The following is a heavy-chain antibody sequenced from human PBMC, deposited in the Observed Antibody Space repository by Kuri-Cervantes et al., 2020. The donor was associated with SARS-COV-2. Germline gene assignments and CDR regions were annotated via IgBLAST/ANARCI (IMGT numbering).Heavy chain of an antibody. Sequence: GSLRLSCAVSGYSITTGFYWAWIRQPPGKGLEWIASIFHSGDTYYNPSLKSRVTISVDTSKNQFSLKLSSVTAADTAVYYCARMYRAYYYGSNWFDPWGQGTLVTVSS. CDR2: IFHSGDT. CDR3: ARMYRAYYYGSNWFDP. D-gene: IGHD3-10*01. V-gene: IGHV4-38-2*01. J-gene: IGHJ5*02. CDR1: GYSITTGFY.